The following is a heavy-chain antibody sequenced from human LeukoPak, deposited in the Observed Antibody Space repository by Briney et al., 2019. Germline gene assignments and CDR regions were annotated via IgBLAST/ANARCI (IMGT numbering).Heavy chain of an antibody. CDR2: IYYSGST. Sequence: SETLSLTCTVSGGSISSYYWNWIRQPPGKGLEWIGYIYYSGSTNYNPSLKSRVTISLDTSKNQFSLRLSSVTAADTAVYYCARGQGATVPQVGKNWFDPWGQGTRVIVSS. V-gene: IGHV4-59*01. CDR1: GGSISSYY. D-gene: IGHD1-26*01. CDR3: ARGQGATVPQVGKNWFDP. J-gene: IGHJ5*02.